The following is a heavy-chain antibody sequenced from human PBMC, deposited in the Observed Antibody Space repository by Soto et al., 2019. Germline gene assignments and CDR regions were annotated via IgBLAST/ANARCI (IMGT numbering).Heavy chain of an antibody. CDR3: ARASRGSYGPYYGMDV. CDR2: ISYDGSNK. Sequence: GGSLRLSCAASGFTFSSYAMHWVRQAPGKGLEWVAVISYDGSNKYYADSVKGRFTISRDNSKNTLYLQMNSLRAEDTAVYYCARASRGSYGPYYGMDVWGQGTRVTVSS. V-gene: IGHV3-30-3*01. J-gene: IGHJ6*02. CDR1: GFTFSSYA. D-gene: IGHD5-18*01.